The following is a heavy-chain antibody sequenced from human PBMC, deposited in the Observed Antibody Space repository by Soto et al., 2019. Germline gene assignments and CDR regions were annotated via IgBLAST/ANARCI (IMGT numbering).Heavy chain of an antibody. Sequence: GASVQVSCKASGYTFTNYAVHWVRQAPGQRLEWMGWINAGNGNTRFSQNLQGRVTITRDTSARTVYMELSSLRSEDTAVYYCARGHLAVVPVASWFYYMDVWGKGTTVTVSS. J-gene: IGHJ6*03. D-gene: IGHD2-2*01. CDR2: INAGNGNT. CDR3: ARGHLAVVPVASWFYYMDV. CDR1: GYTFTNYA. V-gene: IGHV1-3*01.